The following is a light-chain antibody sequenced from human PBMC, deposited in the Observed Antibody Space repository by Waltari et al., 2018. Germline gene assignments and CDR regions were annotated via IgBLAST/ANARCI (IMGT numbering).Light chain of an antibody. CDR3: QNHERLPAT. CDR1: QSVSRY. Sequence: EVVLTQSPPTLSLSPGERATLSCRASQSVSRYLAWYQQRPGQAPRLLIYAASTRATGVPDRFSGSGFGTDFSLTISRLEPEDFAVYYCQNHERLPATFGQGTKVEIK. V-gene: IGKV3-20*01. CDR2: AAS. J-gene: IGKJ1*01.